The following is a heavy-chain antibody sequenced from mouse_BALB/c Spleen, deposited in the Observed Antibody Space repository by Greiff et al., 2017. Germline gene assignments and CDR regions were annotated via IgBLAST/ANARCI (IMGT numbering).Heavy chain of an antibody. V-gene: IGHV1-7*01. CDR1: GYTFTSYW. J-gene: IGHJ2*01. D-gene: IGHD2-14*01. CDR3: ARGTGDY. CDR2: INPSTGYT. Sequence: QVQLKESGAELAKPGASVKMSCKASGYTFTSYWMHWVKQRPGQGLEWIGYINPSTGYTEYNQKFKDKATLTADKSSSTAYMQLSSLTSEDSAVYYCARGTGDYWGQGTTLTVSS.